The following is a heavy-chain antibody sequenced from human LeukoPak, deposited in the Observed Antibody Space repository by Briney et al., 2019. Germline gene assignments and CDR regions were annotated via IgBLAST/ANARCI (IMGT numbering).Heavy chain of an antibody. J-gene: IGHJ4*02. CDR1: GFTFSNYA. D-gene: IGHD3-22*01. Sequence: PGGSLRLSCAVSGFTFSNYAMSWVRQAPGKGLEWVSGISGSGGSTFYADSVKGRFTISRDNSKNTLYLQMNSLRAEDTAVYYCARDIGYYDSSGYYYENNYWGQGTLVTVSS. CDR3: ARDIGYYDSSGYYYENNY. CDR2: ISGSGGST. V-gene: IGHV3-23*01.